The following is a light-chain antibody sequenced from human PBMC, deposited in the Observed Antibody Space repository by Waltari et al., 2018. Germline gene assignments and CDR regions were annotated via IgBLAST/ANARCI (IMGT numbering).Light chain of an antibody. V-gene: IGKV1-5*03. Sequence: DIQMTQSPPTLSASVGDRVTITCRASQSISSWLAWYQQKPGKAPNLLIYKASSLESGVPSRFSGSGSGTEFTLTISSLQPDDFATYYCQQYNSYWTFGQGTKVEIK. CDR3: QQYNSYWT. CDR1: QSISSW. CDR2: KAS. J-gene: IGKJ1*01.